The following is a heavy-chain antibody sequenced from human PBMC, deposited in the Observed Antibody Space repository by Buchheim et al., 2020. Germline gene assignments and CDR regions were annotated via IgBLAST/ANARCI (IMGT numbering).Heavy chain of an antibody. CDR2: IHYSGNT. V-gene: IGHV4-39*07. J-gene: IGHJ4*02. Sequence: QVQLQESGPGLVKPSETLSLTCTVSGGSISSSYYYWGWIRQPPGKGLEWIGSIHYSGNTYYNPSLKSRVTISVDTSKDQFSLNLNSVTAADTAVYYCASLWGEYYLDYWGQGSL. CDR1: GGSISSSYYY. CDR3: ASLWGEYYLDY. D-gene: IGHD3-16*01.